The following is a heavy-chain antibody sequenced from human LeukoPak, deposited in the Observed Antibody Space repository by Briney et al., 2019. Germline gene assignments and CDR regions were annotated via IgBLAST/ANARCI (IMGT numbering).Heavy chain of an antibody. Sequence: SETLSLTCTVSGGSISSYYWSWIRQPPGKGLEWIGYIYYSGSTNYNPSLKSRVTISVDTSKNQFSLKLSSVTAADTAVYYCARASQYYDILTGYYRKGDAFDIWGQGTMVTVSS. D-gene: IGHD3-9*01. V-gene: IGHV4-59*01. J-gene: IGHJ3*02. CDR1: GGSISSYY. CDR2: IYYSGST. CDR3: ARASQYYDILTGYYRKGDAFDI.